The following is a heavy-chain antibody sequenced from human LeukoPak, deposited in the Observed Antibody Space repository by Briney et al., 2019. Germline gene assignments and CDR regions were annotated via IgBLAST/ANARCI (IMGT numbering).Heavy chain of an antibody. CDR1: GFTFSSYW. CDR2: INGDGTST. V-gene: IGHV3-74*01. J-gene: IGHJ6*02. CDR3: AREKSYYYYVMDV. Sequence: HPGGSLRLSCAASGFTFSSYWMHWVRQAPGGGLVWVSRINGDGTSTSYADSVKGRFTISRDNAKNTLYLQMNSLRAEDTAVYSCAREKSYYYYVMDVWGQGTTVTVSS.